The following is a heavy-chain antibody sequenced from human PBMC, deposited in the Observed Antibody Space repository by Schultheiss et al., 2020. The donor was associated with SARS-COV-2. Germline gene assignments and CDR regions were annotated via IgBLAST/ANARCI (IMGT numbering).Heavy chain of an antibody. CDR1: GFTFSDYY. D-gene: IGHD3-9*01. V-gene: IGHV3-11*06. Sequence: GGSLRLSCAASGFTFSDYYMSWIRQAPGKGLEWVSHILSSGSYTNYADSVKGRFTISRDNARNSLYLRMSSLRVEDTATYYCATTEMTGTLAGYYYGMDVWGQGTTVTVSS. CDR2: ILSSGSYT. CDR3: ATTEMTGTLAGYYYGMDV. J-gene: IGHJ6*02.